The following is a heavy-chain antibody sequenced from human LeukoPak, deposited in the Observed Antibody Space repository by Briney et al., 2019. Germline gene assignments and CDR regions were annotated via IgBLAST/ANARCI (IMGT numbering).Heavy chain of an antibody. Sequence: GRSLRLSCAASGFTFSSYAMHWVRQAPGKGLEWVAVISYDGSNKYYADSVKGRFTISRDNSKNTLYLQMNSLRAEDTAVYYCARDFTPMIVVVTATGSYFDYWGQGTLVTVSS. V-gene: IGHV3-30*04. CDR2: ISYDGSNK. CDR3: ARDFTPMIVVVTATGSYFDY. D-gene: IGHD2-21*02. J-gene: IGHJ4*02. CDR1: GFTFSSYA.